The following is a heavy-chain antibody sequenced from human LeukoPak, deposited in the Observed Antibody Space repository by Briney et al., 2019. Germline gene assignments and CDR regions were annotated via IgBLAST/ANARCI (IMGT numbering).Heavy chain of an antibody. D-gene: IGHD2-15*01. CDR2: INTAVGNP. J-gene: IGHJ5*02. CDR1: GYTFTTYA. CDR3: ASRTYSYGLSP. V-gene: IGHV7-4-1*02. Sequence: PGASVKVSCKASGYTFTTYAMNWVRQAPGQGLEWMGYINTAVGNPTYAQDFTGRFLFSVDTSVSTAYLQITNLTAEDTALYYCASRTYSYGLSPWGQGTLVTVS.